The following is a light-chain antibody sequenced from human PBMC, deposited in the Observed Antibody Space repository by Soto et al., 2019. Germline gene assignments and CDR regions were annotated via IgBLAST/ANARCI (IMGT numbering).Light chain of an antibody. CDR3: SSYTSSSTLV. V-gene: IGLV2-14*01. J-gene: IGLJ3*02. CDR1: SSDVGGYNY. Sequence: QSVLTQPASVSGSPGQSITISCTGTSSDVGGYNYVSWYQQHPGKAPKLMIYDVSNRPSGVSNRFSGSKSGNTASLTISGPQAEDEADYYCSSYTSSSTLVIGGGTKVTVL. CDR2: DVS.